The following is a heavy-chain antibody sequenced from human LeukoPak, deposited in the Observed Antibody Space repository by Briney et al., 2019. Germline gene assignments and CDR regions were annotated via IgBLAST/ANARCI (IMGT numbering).Heavy chain of an antibody. CDR2: ISWNSGSI. D-gene: IGHD3-3*01. J-gene: IGHJ4*02. Sequence: GGSLRLSCAASGFTFSGYAMNWVRQAPGKGLEWVSGISWNSGSIGYADSVKGRFTISRDNAKNSLYLQMNSLRAEDTALYYCVRGGIDFWSGCYGWGEGTLVTVPS. CDR1: GFTFSGYA. V-gene: IGHV3-9*01. CDR3: VRGGIDFWSGCYG.